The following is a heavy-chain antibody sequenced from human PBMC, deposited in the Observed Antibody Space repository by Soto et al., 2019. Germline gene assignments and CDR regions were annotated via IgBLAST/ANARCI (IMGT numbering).Heavy chain of an antibody. D-gene: IGHD6-13*01. CDR3: ARQIYSSIWYDS. J-gene: IGHJ5*01. V-gene: IGHV4-39*01. Sequence: ETLSLTCTVSGGSISSSSYYWGWIRQPPGKGLEWIGSIYYSGSTYYNPSLKSRGTISVDTSKNQFSLKLSSVTAADTAVYYCARQIYSSIWYDSWGQGTLVTSPQ. CDR2: IYYSGST. CDR1: GGSISSSSYY.